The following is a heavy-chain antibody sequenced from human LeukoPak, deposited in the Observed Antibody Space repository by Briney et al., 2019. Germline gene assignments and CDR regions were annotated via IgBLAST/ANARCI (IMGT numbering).Heavy chain of an antibody. Sequence: GESLKISCKGSGYSFTSYWIGWVRQMPGRGLEWMGIIYPGDSDTRYSPSFQGQVTISADKSISTAYLQWSSLKASDTAMYYCARSRYCSGGSCYGDYWGQGSLVTVSS. J-gene: IGHJ4*02. D-gene: IGHD2-15*01. CDR2: IYPGDSDT. CDR3: ARSRYCSGGSCYGDY. V-gene: IGHV5-51*01. CDR1: GYSFTSYW.